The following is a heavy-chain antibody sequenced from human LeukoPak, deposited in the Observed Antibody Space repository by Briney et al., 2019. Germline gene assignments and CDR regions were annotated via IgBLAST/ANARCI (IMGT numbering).Heavy chain of an antibody. CDR1: GFTFGDYA. V-gene: IGHV3-49*03. CDR3: TRDRGAYNLYDY. Sequence: GGSLRLSCTASGFTFGDYAMSWFRQAPGKGLEWVGFIRSKAYGGTREYAASVKGRFTISRDDSKSFAYLQMNSLKTEDTAVYHCTRDRGAYNLYDYWGQGTLVTVSS. D-gene: IGHD1-1*01. CDR2: IRSKAYGGTR. J-gene: IGHJ4*02.